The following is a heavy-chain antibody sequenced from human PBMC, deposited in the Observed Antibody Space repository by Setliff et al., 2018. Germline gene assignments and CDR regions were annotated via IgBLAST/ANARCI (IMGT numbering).Heavy chain of an antibody. J-gene: IGHJ6*02. CDR2: ISSSGNTI. V-gene: IGHV3-48*03. CDR1: GFTFSNYE. D-gene: IGHD2-15*01. CDR3: ARDPGGGHPSYYGMDV. Sequence: GGSLRLSCAASGFTFSNYEMNWVRQAPGKGLEWISFISSSGNTIYYIDSVKGRFTISRDNTKASLYLQMNSLRPEDTAVYYRARDPGGGHPSYYGMDVWGQGTTVTVSS.